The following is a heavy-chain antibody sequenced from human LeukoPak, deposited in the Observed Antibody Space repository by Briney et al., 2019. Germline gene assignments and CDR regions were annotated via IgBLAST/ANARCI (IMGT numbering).Heavy chain of an antibody. D-gene: IGHD4-23*01. J-gene: IGHJ4*02. V-gene: IGHV4-59*08. CDR2: IYYTGST. Sequence: SETLSLTCTVSGCSISSYYWSWIRQPPGKGLEWIGYIYYTGSTNYNPSLKSRVTISVDTSKNLFSLKLTSVTAADTAVYSCARGGNWNFFDYWGQGTLVTVSS. CDR1: GCSISSYY. CDR3: ARGGNWNFFDY.